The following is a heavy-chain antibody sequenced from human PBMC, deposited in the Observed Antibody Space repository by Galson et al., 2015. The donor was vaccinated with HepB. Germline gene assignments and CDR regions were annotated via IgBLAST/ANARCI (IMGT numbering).Heavy chain of an antibody. D-gene: IGHD3-3*01. CDR2: VSYDGSKT. Sequence: SLRLSCAASGFTFRSYGMHWVRQAPGKGLEWVAAVSYDGSKTYYADAVKGRFAISRDNSKNTLFLQMDSLRAEDTAVYYCAKMITIFGVAADYWGQGTLVTVSS. J-gene: IGHJ4*02. CDR1: GFTFRSYG. CDR3: AKMITIFGVAADY. V-gene: IGHV3-30*18.